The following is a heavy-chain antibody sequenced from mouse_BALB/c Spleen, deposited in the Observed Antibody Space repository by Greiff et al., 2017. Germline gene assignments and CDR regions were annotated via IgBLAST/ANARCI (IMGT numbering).Heavy chain of an antibody. D-gene: IGHD1-1*01. V-gene: IGHV14-4*02. Sequence: VQLQQSGAELVRSGASVKLSCTASGFNIKDYYMHWVKQRPEQGLEWIGWIDPENGDTDYAPKFQGKATMTADTSSNTAYLQLSSLTSEDTAVYYCNYYGNYYAMDYWGQGTSVTVSS. CDR2: IDPENGDT. J-gene: IGHJ4*01. CDR1: GFNIKDYY. CDR3: NYYGNYYAMDY.